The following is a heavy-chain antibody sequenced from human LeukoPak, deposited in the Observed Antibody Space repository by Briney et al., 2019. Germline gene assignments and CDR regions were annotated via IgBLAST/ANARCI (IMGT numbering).Heavy chain of an antibody. V-gene: IGHV3-33*06. J-gene: IGHJ6*03. CDR3: AKNYYDSSGYYLHYYYYYMDV. CDR2: IWYDGSNK. Sequence: PGGSLRLSCAASGFTFSSYGMHWVRQAPGKGLEWVAVIWYDGSNKYYADSVKGRFTISRDNSKNTLYLQMNSLRAEDTAVYYCAKNYYDSSGYYLHYYYYYMDVSGKGTTVTVSS. D-gene: IGHD3-22*01. CDR1: GFTFSSYG.